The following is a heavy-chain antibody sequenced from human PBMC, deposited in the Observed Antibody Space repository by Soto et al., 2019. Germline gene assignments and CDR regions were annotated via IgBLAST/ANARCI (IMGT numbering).Heavy chain of an antibody. CDR2: MHYTGRS. D-gene: IGHD2-21*02. CDR1: GGSISNDH. Sequence: QVQLQESGPGLVKPSETLSLTCAVSGGSISNDHWTWIRQPPGKGLEYIGYMHYTGRSDYNPSLKSRVTISVDTSKNQVSLRLSSVTAADTAVYYCAREVTLPRGRLDPWGQGILVTVSS. CDR3: AREVTLPRGRLDP. J-gene: IGHJ5*02. V-gene: IGHV4-59*01.